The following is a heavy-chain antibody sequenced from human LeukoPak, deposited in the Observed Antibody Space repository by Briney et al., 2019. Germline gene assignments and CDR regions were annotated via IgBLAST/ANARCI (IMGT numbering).Heavy chain of an antibody. CDR3: ARGFYYTGMDV. J-gene: IGHJ6*02. D-gene: IGHD2/OR15-2a*01. CDR1: GDSVSSNSAA. V-gene: IGHV6-1*01. Sequence: SQTLSLTRAISGDSVSSNSAAWNWLRQSPSRGLEWLGRTYYRSKWYHDYAVSVKSRTTINPDTSKNQFSLQLNSVTPEDTAVYYCARGFYYTGMDVWGQGTTVTVSS. CDR2: TYYRSKWYH.